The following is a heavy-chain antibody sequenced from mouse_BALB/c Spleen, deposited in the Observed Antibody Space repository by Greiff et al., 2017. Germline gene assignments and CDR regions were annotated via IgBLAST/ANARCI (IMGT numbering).Heavy chain of an antibody. J-gene: IGHJ2*01. CDR1: GYTFTSYW. D-gene: IGHD2-1*01. V-gene: IGHV1-7*01. CDR2: INPSTGYT. CDR3: ARVDGNDY. Sequence: QVQLKESGAELAKPGASVKMSCKASGYTFTSYWMHWVKQRPGQGLEWIGYINPSTGYTEYNQKFKDKATLTADKSSSTAYMQLSSLTSEDSAVYYCARVDGNDYWGQGTTLTVSS.